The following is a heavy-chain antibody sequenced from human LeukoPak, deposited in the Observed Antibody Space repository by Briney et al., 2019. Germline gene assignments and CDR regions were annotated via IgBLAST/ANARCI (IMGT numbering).Heavy chain of an antibody. Sequence: PGGSLRLSCAASGFTFSSYAMSWVRQAPGKGLEWVSAISGSGGSTYYADSVKGRFTISRDNSKNTLYLQMNSPRAEDTAVYYCASRAMVRGVPYLDYWGQGTLVTVSP. CDR1: GFTFSSYA. CDR2: ISGSGGST. CDR3: ASRAMVRGVPYLDY. V-gene: IGHV3-23*01. D-gene: IGHD3-10*01. J-gene: IGHJ4*02.